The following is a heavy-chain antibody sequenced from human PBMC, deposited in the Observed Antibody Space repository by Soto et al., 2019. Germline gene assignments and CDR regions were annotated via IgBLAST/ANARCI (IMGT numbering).Heavy chain of an antibody. J-gene: IGHJ3*02. V-gene: IGHV4-39*01. CDR2: IYYSGST. D-gene: IGHD3-22*01. CDR1: GGSISSSSYY. CDR3: ARQRITMIVVVITGPDAFDI. Sequence: DTLSLTCTVSGGSISSSSYYWGWIRQPPGKGLEWIGSIYYSGSTYYNPSLKSRVTISVDTSKNQFSLKLSSVTAADTAVYYCARQRITMIVVVITGPDAFDIWGQGTMVTVSS.